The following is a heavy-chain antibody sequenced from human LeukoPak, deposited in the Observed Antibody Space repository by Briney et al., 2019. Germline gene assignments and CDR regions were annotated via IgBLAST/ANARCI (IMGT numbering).Heavy chain of an antibody. CDR3: ARHVEIAVAGPIDY. J-gene: IGHJ4*02. D-gene: IGHD6-19*01. CDR2: IYYSGST. CDR1: GGSISSSRDY. V-gene: IGHV4-39*01. Sequence: SETLSLTCTVSGGSISSSRDYWGWIRQPPGKGLEWIGSIYYSGSTYYNPSLKSRVTVSVDTSKNQFSLKLSSVTAADTAVYYCARHVEIAVAGPIDYWGQGTLVTVSS.